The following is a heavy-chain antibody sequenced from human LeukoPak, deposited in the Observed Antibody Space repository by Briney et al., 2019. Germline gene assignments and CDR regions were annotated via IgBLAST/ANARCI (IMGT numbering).Heavy chain of an antibody. CDR1: GGSTSSSSYY. J-gene: IGHJ6*02. D-gene: IGHD5-12*01. CDR2: MFYSGIT. CDR3: ARQYGGYPYYYGMDV. V-gene: IGHV4-39*01. Sequence: PSETLSLTCTVSGGSTSSSSYYWGWIRQPPGKGLEWIGSMFYSGITYHNPSLKSRVTISVDTSKNQVSLKLSSVTAADTAVYYCARQYGGYPYYYGMDVWGQGTTVAVSS.